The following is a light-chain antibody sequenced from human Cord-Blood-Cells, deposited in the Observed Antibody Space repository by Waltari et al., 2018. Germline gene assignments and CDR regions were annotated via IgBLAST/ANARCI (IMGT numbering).Light chain of an antibody. J-gene: IGLJ3*02. CDR2: KDS. V-gene: IGLV3-27*01. CDR3: YSAADNNWV. CDR1: VLAKKY. Sequence: SYELTQPSSVSVSPGQTARITCSGDVLAKKYARLFQQKPGQAPVLVIYKDSERPSGIPERFSGSSSGTTVTLTISGAQVEDEADYYCYSAADNNWVFGGGTKLTVL.